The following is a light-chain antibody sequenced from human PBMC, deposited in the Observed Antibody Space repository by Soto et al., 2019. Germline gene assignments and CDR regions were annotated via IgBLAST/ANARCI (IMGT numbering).Light chain of an antibody. Sequence: EVVLTQSPATLSVSPGERATLSCRASQSVSSSLGWYQQKRGQAPRLLIYGASIRATGIPARFSGSGSGTEFTLTISSLQSEDFAVYYCHQYKNAPYTFGQGTKLEIK. CDR2: GAS. J-gene: IGKJ2*01. CDR3: HQYKNAPYT. V-gene: IGKV3-15*01. CDR1: QSVSSS.